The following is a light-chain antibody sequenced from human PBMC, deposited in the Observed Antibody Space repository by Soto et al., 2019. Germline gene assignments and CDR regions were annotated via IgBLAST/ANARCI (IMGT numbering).Light chain of an antibody. J-gene: IGKJ2*01. Sequence: EIVLTQSPGTLSLSPGDRATLSCRASQSASSDFLAWYQQKPGQAPRLLIYGASSRATGIPDRFSGSGSGTEFTLTISRLEPEDFAVYYCQKYGTSPPYTFGQGTKLEIK. CDR3: QKYGTSPPYT. V-gene: IGKV3-20*01. CDR2: GAS. CDR1: QSASSDF.